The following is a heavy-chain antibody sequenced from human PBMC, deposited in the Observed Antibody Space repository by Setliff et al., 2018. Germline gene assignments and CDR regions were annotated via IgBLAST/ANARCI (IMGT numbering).Heavy chain of an antibody. CDR2: TIPMFGTT. J-gene: IGHJ6*03. Sequence: ASVKVSCKASGGTFTKYGISWVRQAPGQGLEWMGGTIPMFGTTNYARKFQGRVTIISDEATSTAYMQLSSLGSEDTAVYYCVREGVDTRSSTDYRYYMDVWGKGTTVTVSS. CDR1: GGTFTKYG. CDR3: VREGVDTRSSTDYRYYMDV. D-gene: IGHD5-18*01. V-gene: IGHV1-69*13.